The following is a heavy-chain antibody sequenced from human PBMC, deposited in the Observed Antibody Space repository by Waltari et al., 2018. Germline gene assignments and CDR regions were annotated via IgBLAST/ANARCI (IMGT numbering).Heavy chain of an antibody. Sequence: EVQLLESGGGLVQPGGSLRLSCAASGFTFSSYAMSWVPPAPGKGLEWVSAISGSGGSTYYADSVKGRFTISRDNSKNTLYLQMNSLRAEDTAVYYCAKLLLWFGESEGYWGQGTLVTVSS. CDR3: AKLLLWFGESEGY. CDR2: ISGSGGST. V-gene: IGHV3-23*01. D-gene: IGHD3-10*01. J-gene: IGHJ4*02. CDR1: GFTFSSYA.